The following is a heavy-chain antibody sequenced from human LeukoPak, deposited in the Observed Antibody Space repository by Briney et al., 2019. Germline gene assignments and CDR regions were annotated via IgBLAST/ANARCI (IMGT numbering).Heavy chain of an antibody. CDR1: GYNFISSW. CDR2: IYPGDSDT. CDR3: ARRPKYSSDFYYFDY. V-gene: IGHV5-51*01. J-gene: IGHJ4*02. D-gene: IGHD3-22*01. Sequence: GESLKISCKGSGYNFISSWIVWVRQMPGKGLERMGIIYPGDSDTRYSPPFQGQVTISADKSLSTAYLQWSSLKASDIAMYYCARRPKYSSDFYYFDYWGQGTLVTVSS.